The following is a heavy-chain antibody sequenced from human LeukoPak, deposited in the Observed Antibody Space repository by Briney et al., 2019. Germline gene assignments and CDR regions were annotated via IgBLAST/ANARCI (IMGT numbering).Heavy chain of an antibody. J-gene: IGHJ4*02. D-gene: IGHD5-18*01. V-gene: IGHV3-48*02. Sequence: PGGSLRLSCAASGFTFSSYSMXWVRXAPGXXLEWVSYISSSSSTIYYADSVKGRFIISRDNAKNSLYLQMNSLRDEDTAVYYCARYVGYGDYWGQGTLVTVSS. CDR2: ISSSSSTI. CDR1: GFTFSSYS. CDR3: ARYVGYGDY.